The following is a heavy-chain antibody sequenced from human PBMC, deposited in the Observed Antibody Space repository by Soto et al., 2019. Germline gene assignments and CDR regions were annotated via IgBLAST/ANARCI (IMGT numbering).Heavy chain of an antibody. V-gene: IGHV3-21*01. CDR2: ISSGSSYM. CDR3: ARAGSGYYDSSDYSKGNC. J-gene: IGHJ4*02. CDR1: GFTFSSYA. Sequence: NPGGSLRLSCAASGFTFSSYAMNWVRQAPGKGLEWVSSISSGSSYMYYADSVKGRFTISRDNAKNSLYLHMNSLRVEDTAVYYCARAGSGYYDSSDYSKGNCWGQGTLVTVSS. D-gene: IGHD3-22*01.